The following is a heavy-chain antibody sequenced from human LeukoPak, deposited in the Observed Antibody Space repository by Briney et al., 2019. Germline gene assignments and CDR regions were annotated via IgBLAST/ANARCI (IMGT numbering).Heavy chain of an antibody. D-gene: IGHD2-2*01. Sequence: PSETLSLTCAVYGGSFRGYYWSWIRQPPGKGLEWIGVINHSGSTNYNPSLKSRVTISVDTSKNQFSLKLRSVTAADTAVYYCARGQVLVVPAARLRHRFHPWGQGTLVSVSS. J-gene: IGHJ5*02. CDR2: INHSGST. CDR1: GGSFRGYY. CDR3: ARGQVLVVPAARLRHRFHP. V-gene: IGHV4-34*01.